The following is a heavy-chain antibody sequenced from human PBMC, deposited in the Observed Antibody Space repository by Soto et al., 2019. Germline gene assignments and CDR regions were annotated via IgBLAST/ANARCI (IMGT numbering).Heavy chain of an antibody. J-gene: IGHJ4*02. D-gene: IGHD3-22*01. CDR2: ISSYGGGT. CDR1: GFTFSSYA. Sequence: PGGSLRLSCAASGFTFSSYAMHWVRQAPGKGLEYVSAISSYGGGTYYANSVKGRFTISRDNSKNTLYLQMGSLRAEDMAVYYCARDPDSSGYYYFDYWGQGT. V-gene: IGHV3-64*01. CDR3: ARDPDSSGYYYFDY.